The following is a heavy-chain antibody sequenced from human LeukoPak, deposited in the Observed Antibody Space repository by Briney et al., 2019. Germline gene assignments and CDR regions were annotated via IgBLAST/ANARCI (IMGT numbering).Heavy chain of an antibody. V-gene: IGHV4-59*01. CDR1: GGSISGYY. CDR3: ARVDLTVTSGAFDI. D-gene: IGHD4-17*01. Sequence: SETLSLTCTVSGGSISGYYWTWIRQPPGKGLEWIGYIYYSGSTNYNPSLKTRVTISVDMSKNQFSLKLSSVTAADTAVYYCARVDLTVTSGAFDIWGQGTVVTVSS. J-gene: IGHJ3*02. CDR2: IYYSGST.